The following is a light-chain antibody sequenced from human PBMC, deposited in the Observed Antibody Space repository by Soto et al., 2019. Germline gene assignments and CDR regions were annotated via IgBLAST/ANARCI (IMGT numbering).Light chain of an antibody. CDR2: VAS. V-gene: IGKV3-20*01. CDR1: QSVNSRY. Sequence: ENVLTQSPGTLSLSPGERATLSCRASQSVNSRYLAWYQQKPDQAPRLLIYVASSRATGIPDRFSGSGSGTDFTLTISRLEPEDFAVYYCQQYASSPWTLGQGTKVDIK. J-gene: IGKJ1*01. CDR3: QQYASSPWT.